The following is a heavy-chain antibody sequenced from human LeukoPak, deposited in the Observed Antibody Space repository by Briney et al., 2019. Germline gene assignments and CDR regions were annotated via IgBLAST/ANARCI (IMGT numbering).Heavy chain of an antibody. CDR3: AKRPVRRFPLYFDY. J-gene: IGHJ4*02. CDR2: ISGSGGST. V-gene: IGHV3-23*01. Sequence: PGGSLRLSCAASGFTFSSYAMSWVRQAPGKGLEWVSGISGSGGSTDYADSLKGRFTISRDNSKNTLYLQMNSLRAEDTAVYYCAKRPVRRFPLYFDYWGQGTLVTVSS. D-gene: IGHD3-3*01. CDR1: GFTFSSYA.